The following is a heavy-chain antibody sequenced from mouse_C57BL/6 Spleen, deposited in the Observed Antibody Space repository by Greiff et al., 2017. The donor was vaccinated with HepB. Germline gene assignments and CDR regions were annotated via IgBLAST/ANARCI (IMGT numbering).Heavy chain of an antibody. V-gene: IGHV1-82*01. CDR2: IYPGDGDT. CDR1: GYAFSSSW. Sequence: QVQLQQSGPELVKPGASVKISCKASGYAFSSSWMNWVKQRPGKGLEWIGRIYPGDGDTNYNGKFKGKATVPADKSSSTAYLQLRSLTSEDSAVSVCASRGCYGSSYFDYWGQGTTLAVSS. CDR3: ASRGCYGSSYFDY. J-gene: IGHJ2*01. D-gene: IGHD1-1*01.